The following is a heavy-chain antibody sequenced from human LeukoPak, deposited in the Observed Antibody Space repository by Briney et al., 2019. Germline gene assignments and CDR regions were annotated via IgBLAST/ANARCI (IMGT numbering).Heavy chain of an antibody. Sequence: GESLRISCKGSGYSFTTYWISWVRQMPGKGLEWMGKIDPSDSYTNYSPSFQGHVTISTDKSISTAYLQWSSLKASDTAMYYCARRIAAADHPGINWFDPWGQGTLVTVSS. CDR3: ARRIAAADHPGINWFDP. CDR2: IDPSDSYT. V-gene: IGHV5-10-1*01. D-gene: IGHD6-13*01. J-gene: IGHJ5*02. CDR1: GYSFTTYW.